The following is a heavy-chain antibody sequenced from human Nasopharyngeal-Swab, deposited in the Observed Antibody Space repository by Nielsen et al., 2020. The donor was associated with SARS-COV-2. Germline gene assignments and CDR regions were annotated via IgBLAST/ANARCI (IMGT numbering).Heavy chain of an antibody. J-gene: IGHJ4*02. CDR1: GFTFYDYA. CDR3: AKHLLSSGWYYFDY. Sequence: SLKISCAASGFTFYDYAMHWVRQAPGKGLEWVSGISWNSGSIGYADSVKGRFTISRDNAKNSLYLQMNSLRAEDTALYYCAKHLLSSGWYYFDYWGQGTLVTVSS. D-gene: IGHD6-19*01. V-gene: IGHV3-9*01. CDR2: ISWNSGSI.